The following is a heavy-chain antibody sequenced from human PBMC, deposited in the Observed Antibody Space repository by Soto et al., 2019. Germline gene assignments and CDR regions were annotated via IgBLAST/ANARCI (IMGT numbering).Heavy chain of an antibody. CDR3: ARDSPMVRGVSLLWYYGMDV. Sequence: QVQLVQSGAEVKKPGASVKVSCKASGYTFTSYGISWVRQAPGQGLEWMGWISAYNGNTNYAQKLQGRVTKTTDTSTSKAYMELRSLRSDDTAVYYCARDSPMVRGVSLLWYYGMDVWGQGTTVTVSS. CDR2: ISAYNGNT. J-gene: IGHJ6*02. CDR1: GYTFTSYG. V-gene: IGHV1-18*01. D-gene: IGHD3-10*01.